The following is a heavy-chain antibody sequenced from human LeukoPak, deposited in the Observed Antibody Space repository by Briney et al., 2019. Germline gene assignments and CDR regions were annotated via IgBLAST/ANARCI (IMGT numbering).Heavy chain of an antibody. CDR2: ISAYNGNT. CDR3: ARFWGTLGTSDY. D-gene: IGHD7-27*01. Sequence: ASVKVSCKASGYAFTSYGISRVRQAPGQGLEWMGWISAYNGNTNYAQKLQGRVTMTTDTSTSTAYMELRSLRSDDTAVYYCARFWGTLGTSDYWGQGTLVTVSS. J-gene: IGHJ4*02. CDR1: GYAFTSYG. V-gene: IGHV1-18*01.